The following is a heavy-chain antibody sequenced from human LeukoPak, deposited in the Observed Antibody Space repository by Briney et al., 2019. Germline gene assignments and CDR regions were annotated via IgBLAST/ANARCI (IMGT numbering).Heavy chain of an antibody. CDR3: ARLLLSSGYDCWFGP. J-gene: IGHJ5*02. CDR1: GGSISGYY. CDR2: IYYSGST. V-gene: IGHV4-59*08. D-gene: IGHD5-12*01. Sequence: PSETLSLTCTVSGGSISGYYWSWIRQPPGKGLEWIGYIYYSGSTNHNPSLKSRVTISVDTSKNQFSLKLSSVTAADTAVYYCARLLLSSGYDCWFGPWGQGTLVTVSS.